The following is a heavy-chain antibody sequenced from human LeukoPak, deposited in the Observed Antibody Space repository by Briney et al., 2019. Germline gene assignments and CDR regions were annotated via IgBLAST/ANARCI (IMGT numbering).Heavy chain of an antibody. CDR3: ARGRRRDAFDI. V-gene: IGHV3-48*03. CDR1: GFTFSSYD. CDR2: ISSSGSTT. J-gene: IGHJ3*02. Sequence: GGSLRLSCAASGFTFSSYDMHWVRQAPGKGLEWVSYISSSGSTTHYADSVKGRFTISRDNAKNSLYLQINSLTAEDTAVYYCARGRRRDAFDIWGQGTRVTVSS.